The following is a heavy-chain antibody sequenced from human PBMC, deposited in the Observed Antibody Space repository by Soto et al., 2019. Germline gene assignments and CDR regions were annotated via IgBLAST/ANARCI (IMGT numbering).Heavy chain of an antibody. J-gene: IGHJ6*02. Sequence: SGKVSCKASGGTFSSYAISCVRQAPGQGLEWMGGIIPIFGTANYAQKFQGRVTITADESTSTAYMELSSLRSEDTAVYYCARAAGDCSTTSCLRYYYGIDVWGQGTTVTVSS. D-gene: IGHD2-2*01. CDR1: GGTFSSYA. CDR3: ARAAGDCSTTSCLRYYYGIDV. V-gene: IGHV1-69*13. CDR2: IIPIFGTA.